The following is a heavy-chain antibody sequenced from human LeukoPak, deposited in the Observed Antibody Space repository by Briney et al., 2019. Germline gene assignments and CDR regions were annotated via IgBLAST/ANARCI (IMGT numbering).Heavy chain of an antibody. V-gene: IGHV3-21*01. Sequence: GGSLRLSCEVSGFNFSTYTMNWVRQSPRKGLEWVASISSRSNYIYYAESLKGRLTISRDNAKNSLYLQMNSLRAEDTAVYYCARDAYYSGSGIYSKWGQGTLVTVSS. D-gene: IGHD3-10*01. J-gene: IGHJ4*02. CDR2: ISSRSNYI. CDR1: GFNFSTYT. CDR3: ARDAYYSGSGIYSK.